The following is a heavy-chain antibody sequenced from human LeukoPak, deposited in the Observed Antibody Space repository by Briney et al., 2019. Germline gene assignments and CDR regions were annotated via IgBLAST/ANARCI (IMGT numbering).Heavy chain of an antibody. J-gene: IGHJ6*02. CDR3: ARVDYYYYGMDV. V-gene: IGHV3-74*01. CDR1: GFTFSSYW. CDR2: INSDGSST. Sequence: GGSLRLSCAASGFTFSSYWMHWVRQAPGKGLVWVSRINSDGSSTSYADSVKGRFTISRDNAKNTLYLQMNSVRAEDTGVYYCARVDYYYYGMDVWGQGTTVTVSS.